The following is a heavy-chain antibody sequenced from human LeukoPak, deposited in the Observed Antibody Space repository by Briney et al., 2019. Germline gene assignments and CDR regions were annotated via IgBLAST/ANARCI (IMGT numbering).Heavy chain of an antibody. CDR2: IYYSGST. V-gene: IGHV4-39*01. J-gene: IGHJ6*03. D-gene: IGHD5-18*01. CDR1: GGSISSSSYY. Sequence: SETLSLTCTVSGGSISSSSYYWGWIRQPPGKGLEWIGSIYYSGSTYYNPSLKSRVTISVDTSKNQFSLKLSSVTAADTAVYYCARLGSGYSYEIGSYYYYYYMDVWGKGTTVTVSS. CDR3: ARLGSGYSYEIGSYYYYYYMDV.